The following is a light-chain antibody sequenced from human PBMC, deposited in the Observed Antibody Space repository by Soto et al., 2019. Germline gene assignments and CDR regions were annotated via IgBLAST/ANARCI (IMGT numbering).Light chain of an antibody. Sequence: DVVMTQSPLSLPVTLGQPASISCKSTQGLVYSDGNIYLNWFHQRPGQSPRRLIHKISDRDSGVTDRFSGSGSGTDFTLEISRVEAEDVGIYYCMHGTHWPFTFGQGTKLEIK. J-gene: IGKJ2*01. V-gene: IGKV2-30*01. CDR1: QGLVYSDGNIY. CDR3: MHGTHWPFT. CDR2: KIS.